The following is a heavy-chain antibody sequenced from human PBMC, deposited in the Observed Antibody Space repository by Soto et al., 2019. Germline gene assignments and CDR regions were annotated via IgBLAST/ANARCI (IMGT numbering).Heavy chain of an antibody. J-gene: IGHJ5*02. CDR2: IYYSGST. CDR3: ARVGTTIFGVVIIGGWFDP. Sequence: QVQLQESGPGLVKPSQTLSLTCTVSGGSISSGDYYWSWIRQPPGKGLEWIGYIYYSGSTYYNPSLHGRATISVGTAKNQFSLKLSSVTAADTAVYYCARVGTTIFGVVIIGGWFDPWGQGTLVTVSS. D-gene: IGHD3-3*01. CDR1: GGSISSGDYY. V-gene: IGHV4-30-4*01.